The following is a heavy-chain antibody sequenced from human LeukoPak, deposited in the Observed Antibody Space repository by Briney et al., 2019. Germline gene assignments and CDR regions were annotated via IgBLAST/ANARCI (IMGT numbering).Heavy chain of an antibody. D-gene: IGHD6-13*01. V-gene: IGHV3-23*01. CDR1: GFAFSSYA. CDR3: AKIAAAEKGGLYFDY. Sequence: GGSLRLSCAASGFAFSSYAMSWVRQAPGKGLEWVSAISGSGGSTYYADSVKGRFTISRDNSKNTLYLQMNSLRAEDTAVYYCAKIAAAEKGGLYFDYWGQGTLVTVSS. J-gene: IGHJ4*02. CDR2: ISGSGGST.